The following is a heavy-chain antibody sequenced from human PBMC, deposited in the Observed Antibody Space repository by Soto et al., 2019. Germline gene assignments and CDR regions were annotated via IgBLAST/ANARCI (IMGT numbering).Heavy chain of an antibody. Sequence: GGSLRLSCAVSGITFSSYWMTWVRQAPVKVLEWVANMNQDGSEKYYVDSVKGRFTISRDNAKKSLFLQMNSLRAEDKAVYYCATMSGITGATSFALDIWGQGTMISVS. J-gene: IGHJ3*02. CDR2: MNQDGSEK. D-gene: IGHD1-7*01. CDR3: ATMSGITGATSFALDI. CDR1: GITFSSYW. V-gene: IGHV3-7*01.